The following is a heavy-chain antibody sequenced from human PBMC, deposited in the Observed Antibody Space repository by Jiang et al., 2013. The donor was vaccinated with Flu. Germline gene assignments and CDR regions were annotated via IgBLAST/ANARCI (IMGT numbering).Heavy chain of an antibody. CDR2: IYTSGST. D-gene: IGHD2-2*02. Sequence: LLKPSETLSLTCTVSGGSISSYYWSWIRQPPGKGLEWIGYIYTSGSTNYNPSLKSRVTISVDTSKNQFSLKLSSVTAADTAVYYCARGQYCSSTSCYTRKDYYYMDVWGKGTTVTVSS. J-gene: IGHJ6*03. CDR3: ARGQYCSSTSCYTRKDYYYMDV. V-gene: IGHV4-4*09. CDR1: GGSISSYY.